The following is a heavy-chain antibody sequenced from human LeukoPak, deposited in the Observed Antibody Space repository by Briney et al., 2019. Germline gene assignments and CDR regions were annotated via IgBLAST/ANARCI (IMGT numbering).Heavy chain of an antibody. CDR3: AKDPLLRYYDFLDDP. CDR1: GFTFSSYA. V-gene: IGHV3-23*01. J-gene: IGHJ5*02. CDR2: ISGSGGST. Sequence: GGSLRLSCAASGFTFSSYAMSWVRQAPGKGLEWVSAISGSGGSTYYADSVKGRFTISRDNSKNTLYLQVNSLRAEDTAVYYCAKDPLLRYYDFLDDPWGQGTLVIVSS. D-gene: IGHD3-3*01.